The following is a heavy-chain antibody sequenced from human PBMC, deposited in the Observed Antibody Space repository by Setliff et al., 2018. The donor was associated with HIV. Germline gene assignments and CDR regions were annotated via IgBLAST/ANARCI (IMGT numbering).Heavy chain of an antibody. V-gene: IGHV4-39*01. D-gene: IGHD3-22*01. CDR1: GGPISNSRSY. J-gene: IGHJ5*02. CDR3: ASRVYYYDSSGYLREEGFDP. Sequence: SETLSLTCTVSGGPISNSRSYWSWIRQPPGEGREWLGSIYDSGSTYYDPTHKRRVTISVDTSKNQFSLKLSSVTAAAAAVYYCASRVYYYDSSGYLREEGFDPWGQGTLVTVSS. CDR2: IYDSGST.